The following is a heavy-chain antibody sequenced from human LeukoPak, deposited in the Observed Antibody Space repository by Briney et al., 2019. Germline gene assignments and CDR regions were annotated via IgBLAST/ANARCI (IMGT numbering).Heavy chain of an antibody. CDR3: AKHPPIQLWLPFDY. CDR2: ISGSGGST. V-gene: IGHV3-23*01. J-gene: IGHJ4*02. CDR1: GFTFSSYG. Sequence: GGSLRLSCAASGFTFSSYGMSWVRQAPGKGLEWVSAISGSGGSTYYADSVKGRFTISRDNSKNTLYLQMNSLRAEDAAVYYCAKHPPIQLWLPFDYWGQGALVTVSS. D-gene: IGHD5-18*01.